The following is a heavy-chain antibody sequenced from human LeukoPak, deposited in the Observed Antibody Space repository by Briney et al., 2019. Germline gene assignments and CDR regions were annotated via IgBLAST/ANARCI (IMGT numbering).Heavy chain of an antibody. CDR2: ISWDGANT. CDR1: GFTFSTYA. CDR3: AKAVIEARADC. J-gene: IGHJ4*02. V-gene: IGHV3-43*02. Sequence: GGSLRLSFSVSGFTFSTYAMHWVRQAPGKGLEWVSLISWDGANTYYAYSVNGRFTSSRDNSKDSLYRQMNGLRTEDRALYYCAKAVIEARADCWGQGTLVTVSS. D-gene: IGHD6-6*01.